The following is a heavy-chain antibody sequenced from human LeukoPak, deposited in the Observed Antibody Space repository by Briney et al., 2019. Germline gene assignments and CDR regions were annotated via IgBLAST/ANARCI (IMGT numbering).Heavy chain of an antibody. CDR1: GGTFSSYA. J-gene: IGHJ4*02. CDR3: AREDSSNWYFSFDY. V-gene: IGHV1-69*04. Sequence: SVKVSCKASGGTFSSYAITWVRQAPGQGLEWMGRIIPILGLANYAQKFQGRVTITADKSTSTAYMELSSLRSEDTAVYFCAREDSSNWYFSFDYWGQGTLATVSS. D-gene: IGHD6-13*01. CDR2: IIPILGLA.